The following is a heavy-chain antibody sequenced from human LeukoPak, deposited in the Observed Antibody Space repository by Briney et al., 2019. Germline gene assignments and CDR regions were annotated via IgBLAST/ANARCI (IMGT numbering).Heavy chain of an antibody. V-gene: IGHV4-4*02. CDR2: INHSGNT. CDR1: GASISSDKW. D-gene: IGHD3-9*01. Sequence: SETLSLTCALSGASISSDKWWSWVRQPPGKGLEWIGEINHSGNTNYSPSLKSRVTMSTDKSKNEFSLRLTSVTAADTAVYYCARAGVWLPAVWGQGTLVTVSS. CDR3: ARAGVWLPAV. J-gene: IGHJ4*02.